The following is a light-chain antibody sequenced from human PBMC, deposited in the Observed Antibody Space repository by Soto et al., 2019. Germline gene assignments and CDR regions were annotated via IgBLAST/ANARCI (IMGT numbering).Light chain of an antibody. Sequence: DIQMTQSPSTLSASVGDRVTITCRASQSISSWLVWDQQKPGKAPKVLIYKASSLESGVPSRFSGSGSGTEFTLTISSLQPDDFATYYCQQYHSLNTFGQGTKLEI. J-gene: IGKJ2*01. CDR2: KAS. CDR3: QQYHSLNT. CDR1: QSISSW. V-gene: IGKV1-5*03.